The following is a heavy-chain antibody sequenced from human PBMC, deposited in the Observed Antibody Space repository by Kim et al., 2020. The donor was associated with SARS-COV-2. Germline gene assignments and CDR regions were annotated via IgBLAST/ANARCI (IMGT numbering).Heavy chain of an antibody. J-gene: IGHJ6*02. CDR3: AILTGTTDRYYYYGMDV. Sequence: GGSLRLSCAASGFTFDDYTMHWVRQAPGKGLEWVSLISWDGGSTYYADSVKGRFTISRDNSKNSLYLQMNSLRTEDTALYYCAILTGTTDRYYYYGMDVWGQGTTVTVSS. V-gene: IGHV3-43*01. CDR2: ISWDGGST. CDR1: GFTFDDYT. D-gene: IGHD1-7*01.